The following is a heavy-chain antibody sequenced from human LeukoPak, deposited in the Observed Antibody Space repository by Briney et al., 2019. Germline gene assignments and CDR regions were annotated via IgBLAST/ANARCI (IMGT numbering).Heavy chain of an antibody. Sequence: PGGSLRLSCEASGFTFSSYAMTWVRQAPGKGLEWVSGIYASGSATHYADTVKGRFTISRDNSKNTLYLQMNSLRDEDTSVYYSAKRTRDSSDYLGALDMWGQGTTVTVSS. CDR3: AKRTRDSSDYLGALDM. CDR2: IYASGSAT. V-gene: IGHV3-23*01. J-gene: IGHJ3*02. CDR1: GFTFSSYA. D-gene: IGHD3-22*01.